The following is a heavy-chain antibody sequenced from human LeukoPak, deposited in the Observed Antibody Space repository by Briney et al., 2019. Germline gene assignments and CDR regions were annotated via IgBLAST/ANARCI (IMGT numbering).Heavy chain of an antibody. CDR1: GYTFTGYY. V-gene: IGHV1-2*02. CDR2: INPSSGGT. J-gene: IGHJ4*02. Sequence: ASVKVSCKASGYTFTGYYMHWVRQAPGQGLEWMGWINPSSGGTSYAQKFQGRVTMTRDTSISTAYMELSRLRSDDTAVYYCARDFTYYYDSSGYYYFDYWGQGTLVTVSS. D-gene: IGHD3-22*01. CDR3: ARDFTYYYDSSGYYYFDY.